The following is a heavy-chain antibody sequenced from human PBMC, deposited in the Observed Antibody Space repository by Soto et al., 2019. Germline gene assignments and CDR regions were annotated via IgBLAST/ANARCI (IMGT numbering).Heavy chain of an antibody. D-gene: IGHD2-15*01. Sequence: PGGSLRLSCAASGFTFSSYWMSWVRQAPGKGLEWVANIKQDGSEKYYVDSVKGRFTISRDNAKNSLYLQMNSLRAEDTAVYYCAREVVAAPWVAFDIWGQGTMVTVSS. J-gene: IGHJ3*02. CDR3: AREVVAAPWVAFDI. CDR1: GFTFSSYW. CDR2: IKQDGSEK. V-gene: IGHV3-7*01.